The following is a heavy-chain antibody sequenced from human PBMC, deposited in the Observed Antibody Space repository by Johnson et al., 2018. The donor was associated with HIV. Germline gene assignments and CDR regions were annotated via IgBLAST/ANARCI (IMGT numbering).Heavy chain of an antibody. Sequence: VQLVESGGGVVRPGGSLRLSCAASGFTFDDYGMSWVRQAPGKGLEWVSGINWNGGSTGYADSVKGRFTISRDNAKNPLYLQMNSLRAEDTALYYCARGPNCSSSGCYGSGTYSSAFDIWGQGTMVTVSS. CDR2: INWNGGST. V-gene: IGHV3-20*04. D-gene: IGHD2-2*01. J-gene: IGHJ3*02. CDR3: ARGPNCSSSGCYGSGTYSSAFDI. CDR1: GFTFDDYG.